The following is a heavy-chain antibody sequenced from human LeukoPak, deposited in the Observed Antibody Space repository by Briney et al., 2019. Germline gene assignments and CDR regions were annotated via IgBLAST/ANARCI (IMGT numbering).Heavy chain of an antibody. V-gene: IGHV3-21*01. CDR3: AREPRLAHYYYMDF. D-gene: IGHD2-15*01. J-gene: IGHJ6*03. CDR1: GFTFSSYS. CDR2: ISSSSIYI. Sequence: GGSLRLSCAASGFTFSSYSMHWVRQAPGKGLEWVSSISSSSIYIYYADSLKGRFTISRDNAKNSLYLQMNSMSAEDTAVYYCAREPRLAHYYYMDFWGKGTMVTVSS.